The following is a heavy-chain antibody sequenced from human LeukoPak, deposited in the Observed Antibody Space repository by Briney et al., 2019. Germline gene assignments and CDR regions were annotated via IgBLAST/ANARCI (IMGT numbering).Heavy chain of an antibody. V-gene: IGHV3-30*04. D-gene: IGHD6-6*01. CDR3: AREAKYTTSPTGDY. CDR1: GFIFNTYA. Sequence: GGSLRLSCVASGFIFNTYALHWVRQTPGKGLEWVALISYDGNKKDYADSVKGRFTVSRDGSKNTLYLQINSLTTEDTAVYYCAREAKYTTSPTGDYWGQGTLVTVSS. J-gene: IGHJ4*02. CDR2: ISYDGNKK.